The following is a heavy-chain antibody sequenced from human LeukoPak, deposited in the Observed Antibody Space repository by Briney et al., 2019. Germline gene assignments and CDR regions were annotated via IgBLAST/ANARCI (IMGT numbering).Heavy chain of an antibody. CDR2: ISGSGGST. Sequence: GGSLRLSCAASGFTFSSYAVSWVPQAPGKGLEWVSAISGSGGSTYYADSVKGRFTISRYNSKNTLYLQMNSLRAEDTAVYYCAKVMTRTMVRGVFPSDYWGQGTLVTVSS. V-gene: IGHV3-23*01. CDR1: GFTFSSYA. CDR3: AKVMTRTMVRGVFPSDY. J-gene: IGHJ4*02. D-gene: IGHD3-10*01.